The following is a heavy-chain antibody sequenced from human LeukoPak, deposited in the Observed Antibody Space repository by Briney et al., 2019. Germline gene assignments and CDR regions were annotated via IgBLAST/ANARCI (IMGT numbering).Heavy chain of an antibody. J-gene: IGHJ4*02. D-gene: IGHD2-15*01. CDR1: GFTFDDYG. CDR3: ASLGYCSGGSCYARRDY. CDR2: INWNGGST. Sequence: GGSLRLSCAASGFTFDDYGMSWVRQAPGKGLEWVSGINWNGGSTGYADSVKGRFTISRDNAKNSLYLQMNSLRAEDTALYYCASLGYCSGGSCYARRDYWGQGTLVTVSS. V-gene: IGHV3-20*04.